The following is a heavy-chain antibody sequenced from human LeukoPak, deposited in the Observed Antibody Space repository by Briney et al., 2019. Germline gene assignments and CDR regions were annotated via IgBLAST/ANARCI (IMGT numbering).Heavy chain of an antibody. V-gene: IGHV3-33*03. CDR1: GFTFSNYG. CDR3: VKEKAVAETVKNNWIDS. CDR2: LWYDGSQR. Sequence: GGSLRLSCAASGFTFSNYGMHWVRQAPGKGLEVVAVLWYDGSQRHHADSVKGRYPISRDNFNNSLYLEMNSLRAEDTAVYYCVKEKAVAETVKNNWIDSWGQGTLVNVSS. J-gene: IGHJ5*01. D-gene: IGHD6-19*01.